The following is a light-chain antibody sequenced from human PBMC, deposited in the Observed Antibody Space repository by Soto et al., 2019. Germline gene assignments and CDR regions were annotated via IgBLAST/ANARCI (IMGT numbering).Light chain of an antibody. CDR2: SAS. V-gene: IGKV1-33*01. CDR1: QGIANF. Sequence: DIQMTQAPSSLSASVGDRVTITCQASQGIANFLIWYQQKPGKAPKLLIYSASTLEAGVPSRFSGSGSGTDFTFTISSLQPEDVATYYCQQYDILPPSFGQGTKLEIK. CDR3: QQYDILPPS. J-gene: IGKJ2*01.